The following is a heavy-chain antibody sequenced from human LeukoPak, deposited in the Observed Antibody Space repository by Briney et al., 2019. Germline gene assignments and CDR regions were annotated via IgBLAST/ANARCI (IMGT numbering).Heavy chain of an antibody. CDR3: ARSWFSTGPADY. CDR1: GYSISSGYY. CDR2: IFHSGST. D-gene: IGHD6-13*01. J-gene: IGHJ4*02. V-gene: IGHV4-38-2*02. Sequence: PSETLSLTCTVSGYSISSGYYWGWIRQPPGKGLEWIGSIFHSGSTYYNPSLKSRVTISVDTSKNQFSLKLTSVTAADTAVYYCARSWFSTGPADYWGQGTLVTVSS.